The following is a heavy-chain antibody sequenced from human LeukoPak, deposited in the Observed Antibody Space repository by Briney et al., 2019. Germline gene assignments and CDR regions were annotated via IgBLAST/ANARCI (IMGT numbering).Heavy chain of an antibody. Sequence: GGSLRPSCAASGFTFSSCWMHWVRQAPGKGLEWVGRIKSKPDGETTDYAAPVKGRFTISRDDSKNTLYLQMNSLKTEDTAVYCCITGIAATGTNYWGQGTLVTVSS. CDR1: GFTFSSCW. D-gene: IGHD6-13*01. CDR3: ITGIAATGTNY. J-gene: IGHJ4*02. CDR2: IKSKPDGETT. V-gene: IGHV3-15*01.